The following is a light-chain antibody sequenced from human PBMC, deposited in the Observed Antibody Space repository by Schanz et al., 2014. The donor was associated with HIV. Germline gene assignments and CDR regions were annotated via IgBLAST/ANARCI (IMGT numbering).Light chain of an antibody. Sequence: QSVLTQPPSASGSPGQSITISCTGLTRAFSTYNYVSWNQQNPGKAPNLIIYDVNNRPSAVPDRFSGSRSGNTASLTVSGLQAEDEADYYCSSYAASTTLVMFGGGTKLTVL. CDR3: SSYAASTTLVM. CDR1: TRAFSTYNY. CDR2: DVN. V-gene: IGLV2-8*01. J-gene: IGLJ3*02.